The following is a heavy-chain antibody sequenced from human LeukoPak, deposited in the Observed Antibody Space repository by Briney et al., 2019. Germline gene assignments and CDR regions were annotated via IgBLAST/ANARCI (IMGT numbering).Heavy chain of an antibody. D-gene: IGHD3-9*01. CDR3: ARDGHYDILTGYSPKDFQH. V-gene: IGHV3-21*01. Sequence: GGSLRLSCAASGFTFSSYSMNWVRQVPGKGLEWVSSISSSSSYIYYADSVKGRFTISRDNAKNSLYLQMNSLRAEDTAVYYCARDGHYDILTGYSPKDFQHWGQGTLVTVSS. CDR2: ISSSSSYI. CDR1: GFTFSSYS. J-gene: IGHJ1*01.